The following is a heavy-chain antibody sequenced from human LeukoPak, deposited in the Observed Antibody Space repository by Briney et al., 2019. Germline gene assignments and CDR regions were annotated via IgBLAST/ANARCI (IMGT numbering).Heavy chain of an antibody. Sequence: SETLSLTCAVYGGSFSGYYWSWIRQPPGKGLERIGEINHSGSTNYNPSLKSRVTISVDTSKNQFSLKLSSVTAADTAVYYCARDVGDSSGWVPDYWGQGTLVTVSS. D-gene: IGHD6-19*01. V-gene: IGHV4-34*01. CDR2: INHSGST. CDR1: GGSFSGYY. J-gene: IGHJ4*02. CDR3: ARDVGDSSGWVPDY.